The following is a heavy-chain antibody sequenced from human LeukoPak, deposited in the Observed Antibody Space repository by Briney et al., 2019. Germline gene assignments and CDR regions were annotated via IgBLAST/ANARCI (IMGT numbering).Heavy chain of an antibody. CDR3: ASSVVPAAPYYTDV. V-gene: IGHV3-53*01. J-gene: IGHJ6*03. Sequence: PGGSLRLSCAASGFTVSSNYMSWVRQAPGKGLEWVSVIYSGGSTYYADSVKGRFTISRDNSKNTLYLQMNSLRAEDTAVYYCASSVVPAAPYYTDVWGKGTTVTVSS. D-gene: IGHD2-2*01. CDR1: GFTVSSNY. CDR2: IYSGGST.